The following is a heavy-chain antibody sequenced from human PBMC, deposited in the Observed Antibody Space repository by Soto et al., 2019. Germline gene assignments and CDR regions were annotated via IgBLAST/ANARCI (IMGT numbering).Heavy chain of an antibody. J-gene: IGHJ4*02. Sequence: GGSLRLSCADSGFTFRIYTMHWVRQAPGKGLEWVSVISYDGDSIFYTDSVKGRFTTSRDNSKNTLYLQMNSLRAEDTAVYYCAAAEQWLADPFDYWGQGTLVTVSS. D-gene: IGHD6-19*01. CDR1: GFTFRIYT. CDR2: ISYDGDSI. V-gene: IGHV3-30-3*01. CDR3: AAAEQWLADPFDY.